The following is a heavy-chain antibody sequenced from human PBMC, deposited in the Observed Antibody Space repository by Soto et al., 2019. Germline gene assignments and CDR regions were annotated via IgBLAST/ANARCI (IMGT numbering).Heavy chain of an antibody. CDR1: GDSVSSNSAA. CDR2: TYYRSKWYN. D-gene: IGHD1-26*01. Sequence: HSQTLSLTCAISGDSVSSNSAAWHWIRQSPSRGLEWLGRTYYRSKWYNDYAISVKSRITINPDTSKNQFSLQLNPVTPEDTAVYYCVRDNIVGGTDLFDYWGQGTLVTVSS. J-gene: IGHJ4*02. CDR3: VRDNIVGGTDLFDY. V-gene: IGHV6-1*01.